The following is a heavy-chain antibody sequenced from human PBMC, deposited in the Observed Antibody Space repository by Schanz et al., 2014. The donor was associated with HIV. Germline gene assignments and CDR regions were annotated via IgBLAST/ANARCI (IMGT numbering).Heavy chain of an antibody. D-gene: IGHD2-8*01. CDR1: GFTFDDYA. Sequence: EVQLVESGGGLVQPGRSLRLSCAASGFTFDDYAMHWVRQAPGKGLEWVSVISWNSGSIGYADSVKGRFTISRDNSKNTLYLQMNGLRAEDTAVYYCANSGYCTNGICYTRGDGMDVWGQGTTVTVSS. V-gene: IGHV3-9*01. CDR3: ANSGYCTNGICYTRGDGMDV. J-gene: IGHJ6*02. CDR2: ISWNSGSI.